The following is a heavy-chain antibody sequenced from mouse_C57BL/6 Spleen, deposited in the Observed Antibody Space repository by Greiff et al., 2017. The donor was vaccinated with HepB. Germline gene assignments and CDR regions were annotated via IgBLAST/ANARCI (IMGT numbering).Heavy chain of an antibody. J-gene: IGHJ1*03. CDR3: ARSRLSGYFDV. V-gene: IGHV1-80*01. Sequence: QVQLQQSGAELVKPGASVKISCKASGYAFSSYWLNWVKQRPGKGLEWIGQIYPGDGDTNYNGKFKGKATLTADKSSSTAYMQLSSLTSEDSAVYFCARSRLSGYFDVWGTGTTVTVSS. CDR1: GYAFSSYW. CDR2: IYPGDGDT.